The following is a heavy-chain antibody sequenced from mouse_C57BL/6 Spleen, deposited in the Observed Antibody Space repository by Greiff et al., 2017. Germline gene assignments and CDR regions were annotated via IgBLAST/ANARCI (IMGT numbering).Heavy chain of an antibody. CDR3: ARPGRGIYYDYDNAMDY. Sequence: VQLKQSGPELVKPGASVKISCKASGYSFTDYNMYWVKQSNGKSLEWIGVINPNYGTTSYNQKFKGKATLTVDQTSSTAYMQRNSLTSEDSAVYNWARPGRGIYYDYDNAMDYWGQGTSVTVSS. V-gene: IGHV1-39*01. D-gene: IGHD2-4*01. J-gene: IGHJ4*01. CDR2: INPNYGTT. CDR1: GYSFTDYN.